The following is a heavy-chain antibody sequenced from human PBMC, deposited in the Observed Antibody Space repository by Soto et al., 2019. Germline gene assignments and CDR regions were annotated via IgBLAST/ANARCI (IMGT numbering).Heavy chain of an antibody. CDR1: GYTFTAYG. D-gene: IGHD3-22*01. CDR2: VSTTDDRT. Sequence: QVQMVQSGPEVKMPGASVKVSCKTSGYTFTAYGLAWLRQAPGQRPEWMGGVSTTDDRTNYARKFQGRVTMTTDRSTTTTSMELRSLGTDDTAVYYCARELNTESSAYYSFAFWGQGTLVTVSS. J-gene: IGHJ4*02. CDR3: ARELNTESSAYYSFAF. V-gene: IGHV1-18*01.